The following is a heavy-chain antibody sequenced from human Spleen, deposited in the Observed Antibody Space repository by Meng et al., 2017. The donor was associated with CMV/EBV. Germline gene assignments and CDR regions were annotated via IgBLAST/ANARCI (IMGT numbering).Heavy chain of an antibody. CDR1: GSTFTGYY. D-gene: IGHD3-22*01. Sequence: GQRLQAASDGEKPWASVRSSCKAAGSTFTGYYMHWVRQAPGQGLDWMGWINPNSGGTNYAQKFQGRVTMTRDTSISTAYMELSRLRSDDTAVYYCARRGDSSGFDYWGQGTLVTVSS. CDR2: INPNSGGT. V-gene: IGHV1-2*02. CDR3: ARRGDSSGFDY. J-gene: IGHJ4*02.